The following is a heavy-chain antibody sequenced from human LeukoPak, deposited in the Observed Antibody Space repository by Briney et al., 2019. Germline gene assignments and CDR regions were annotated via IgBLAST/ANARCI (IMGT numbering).Heavy chain of an antibody. D-gene: IGHD5-18*01. CDR1: GGSISSGGYY. CDR3: ARAVWIQLQYYFDY. Sequence: PSQTLSLTCTVSGGSISSGGYYWRWIRQHPGKGLEWIGYIYYSGSTYYNPSLKSRVTISVDTSKNQFSLKLSSVTAADTAVYYCARAVWIQLQYYFDYWGQGTLVTVSS. V-gene: IGHV4-31*03. J-gene: IGHJ4*02. CDR2: IYYSGST.